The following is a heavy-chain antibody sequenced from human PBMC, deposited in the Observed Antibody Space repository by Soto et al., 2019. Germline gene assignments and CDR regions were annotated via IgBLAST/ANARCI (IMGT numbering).Heavy chain of an antibody. V-gene: IGHV5-51*01. J-gene: IGHJ4*02. Sequence: GESLKISCKGSGYSFTNYWIGWVRQMPGEGLRWMGIIYPGDSDTRYSPSFQGQVTISADKSSGTAYLQWSSLKASDAAMYYCARSDGSSWFSSFDYWGQGTLVTVSS. D-gene: IGHD6-13*01. CDR3: ARSDGSSWFSSFDY. CDR1: GYSFTNYW. CDR2: IYPGDSDT.